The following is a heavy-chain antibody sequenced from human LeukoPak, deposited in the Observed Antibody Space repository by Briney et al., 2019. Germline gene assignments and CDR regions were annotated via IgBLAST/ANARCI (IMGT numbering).Heavy chain of an antibody. J-gene: IGHJ3*02. Sequence: SETLSLTCAVYGGSFSGYYWSWIRQPPGKGLEWIGYIYYSGSTNYNPSLKSRVTISVDTSKNQFSLKLSSVTAADTAVYYCARGDTRKPNAFDIWGQGTMVTVSS. CDR3: ARGDTRKPNAFDI. V-gene: IGHV4-59*01. CDR2: IYYSGST. CDR1: GGSFSGYY. D-gene: IGHD5-18*01.